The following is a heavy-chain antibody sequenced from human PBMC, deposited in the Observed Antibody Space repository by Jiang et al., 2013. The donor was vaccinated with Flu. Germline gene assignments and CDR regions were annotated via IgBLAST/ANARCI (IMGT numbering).Heavy chain of an antibody. Sequence: RQAPGQGVSGWGERSLSFVTVRYAQKFQGRLTLTADESTYTVYMELSSLRFDDTAVYYCARGRGYGEYDFDYWGQGTLVTVSS. CDR3: ARGRGYGEYDFDY. D-gene: IGHD4-17*01. CDR2: RSLSFVTV. V-gene: IGHV1-69*01. J-gene: IGHJ4*02.